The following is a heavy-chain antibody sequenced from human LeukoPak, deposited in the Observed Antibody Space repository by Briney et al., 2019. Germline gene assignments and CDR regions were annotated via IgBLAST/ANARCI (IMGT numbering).Heavy chain of an antibody. CDR2: IIPIFGTA. J-gene: IGHJ4*02. CDR3: ARGVWGSYRSNFDY. Sequence: SVKVSCKASGGTFSSYAISWVRQAPGQGLEWMGGIIPIFGTANYAQKFQGRVTITADESTSTAYMELSSPRSEDTAVYYCARGVWGSYRSNFDYWGQGTLVTVSS. CDR1: GGTFSSYA. D-gene: IGHD3-16*02. V-gene: IGHV1-69*13.